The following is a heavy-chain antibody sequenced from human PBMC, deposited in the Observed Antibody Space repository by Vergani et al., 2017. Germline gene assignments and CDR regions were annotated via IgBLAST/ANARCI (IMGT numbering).Heavy chain of an antibody. D-gene: IGHD5-12*01. Sequence: EVQLVESGGGLVKPGGSLRLSCAASGFTFSSYSMNWVRQAPGKGRGWVSSISSSSSYIYYADSVKGRFTISRDNAKNSLYLQMNRLRAEDTAVYYCARDSEATLSRDFDYWGQGTLVTVSS. J-gene: IGHJ4*02. CDR1: GFTFSSYS. V-gene: IGHV3-21*01. CDR2: ISSSSSYI. CDR3: ARDSEATLSRDFDY.